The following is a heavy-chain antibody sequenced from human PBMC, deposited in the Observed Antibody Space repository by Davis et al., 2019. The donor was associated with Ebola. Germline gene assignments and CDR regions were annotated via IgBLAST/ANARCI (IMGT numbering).Heavy chain of an antibody. J-gene: IGHJ3*02. D-gene: IGHD1-26*01. CDR3: ARTSIVVTTTTASDI. CDR1: GYTFNNYA. Sequence: ASVKVSCKSSGYTFNNYAISWVRQAPGQGLEWMGWISAYNGNTNSAQIFQGRVTMTTDTSTGPAYMELRSLRSDDTAVYFCARTSIVVTTTTASDIWGQGTMVTVSS. V-gene: IGHV1-18*01. CDR2: ISAYNGNT.